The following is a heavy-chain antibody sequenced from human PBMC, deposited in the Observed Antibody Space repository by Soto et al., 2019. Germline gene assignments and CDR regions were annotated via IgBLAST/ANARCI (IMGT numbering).Heavy chain of an antibody. CDR3: ARGIYWYCSGGSCYSSRPAGPLDY. CDR2: ISYDGSNK. Sequence: GGSLRLSCAASGFTFSSYGMHWVRQAPGKGLEWVAVISYDGSNKYYADSVKGRFTISRDNSKNTLYLQMNSLRAEDTAVYYCARGIYWYCSGGSCYSSRPAGPLDYWGQGTLVTVSS. J-gene: IGHJ4*02. V-gene: IGHV3-30*03. D-gene: IGHD2-15*01. CDR1: GFTFSSYG.